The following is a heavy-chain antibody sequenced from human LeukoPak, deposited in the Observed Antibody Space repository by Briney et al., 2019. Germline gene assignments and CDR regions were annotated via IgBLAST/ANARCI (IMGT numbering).Heavy chain of an antibody. D-gene: IGHD3-22*01. J-gene: IGHJ4*02. Sequence: SVKVSCKASGGTFSSYAISWVRQAPGQGLEWMGRIIPILGIANYAQKFQGRVTITADKSTSTAYMELSSLRSEDTAVYYCARDQAPVGGFDSSGHYFDYWGQGTLVTVS. CDR3: ARDQAPVGGFDSSGHYFDY. CDR1: GGTFSSYA. V-gene: IGHV1-69*04. CDR2: IIPILGIA.